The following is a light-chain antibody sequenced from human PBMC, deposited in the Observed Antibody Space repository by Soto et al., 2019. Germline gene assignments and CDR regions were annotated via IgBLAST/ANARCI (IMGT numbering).Light chain of an antibody. CDR3: SSYTSSSTLV. V-gene: IGLV2-14*01. J-gene: IGLJ1*01. CDR1: SSDVGGYNY. Sequence: QSALTQPASGSGSPGQSITISCTGTSSDVGGYNYVSWYQQHPGKAPKLMIYDVSNRPSGVSNRFSGSKSGNTASLTISGLQAEDEADYYCSSYTSSSTLVFGPGTKLTVL. CDR2: DVS.